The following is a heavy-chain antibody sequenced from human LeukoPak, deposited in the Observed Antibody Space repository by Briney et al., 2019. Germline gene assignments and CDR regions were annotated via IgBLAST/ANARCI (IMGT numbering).Heavy chain of an antibody. CDR3: ARGLYCYDSSGYAYYFDY. J-gene: IGHJ4*02. CDR2: MNPNSGNT. CDR1: GYTFTGYY. Sequence: GASVKVSCKASGYTFTGYYMHWVRQAPGQGLEWMGWMNPNSGNTGYAQKFQGRVTMTRNTSISTAYMELSSLRSEDTAVYYCARGLYCYDSSGYAYYFDYWGQGTLVTVSS. V-gene: IGHV1-8*02. D-gene: IGHD3-22*01.